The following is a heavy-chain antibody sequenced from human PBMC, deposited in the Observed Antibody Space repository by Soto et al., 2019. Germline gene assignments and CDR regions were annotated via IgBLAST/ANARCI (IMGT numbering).Heavy chain of an antibody. D-gene: IGHD1-26*01. CDR1: GDSISSSNW. V-gene: IGHV4-4*02. Sequence: SETLSLTCAVSGDSISSSNWWTWVRQPPGKGLEWIGDIYHTGITNYNPSLKSRVTILVDKSKNQFSLKLTSVTAADTAVYYCARYRASGFYYYFGMGVWGQGTTVTVSS. CDR2: IYHTGIT. J-gene: IGHJ6*02. CDR3: ARYRASGFYYYFGMGV.